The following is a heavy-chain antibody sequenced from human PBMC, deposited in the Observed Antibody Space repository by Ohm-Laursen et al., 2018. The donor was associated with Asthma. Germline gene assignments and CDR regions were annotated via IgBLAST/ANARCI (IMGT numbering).Heavy chain of an antibody. D-gene: IGHD3-16*01. Sequence: RSLRLSCTASGFTFSSYGMHWVRQAPGKGLEWVAVISYDGSNKYYADSVKGRFTISRDNSKNTLYLQMNSLRAEDTAVYYCARGLGAFDIWGQGTMVTVSS. CDR1: GFTFSSYG. CDR3: ARGLGAFDI. CDR2: ISYDGSNK. V-gene: IGHV3-30*03. J-gene: IGHJ3*02.